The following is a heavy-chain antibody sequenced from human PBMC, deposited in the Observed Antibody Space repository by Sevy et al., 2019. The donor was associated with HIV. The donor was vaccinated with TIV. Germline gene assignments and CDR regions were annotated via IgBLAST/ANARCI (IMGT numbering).Heavy chain of an antibody. J-gene: IGHJ4*02. CDR3: ARYSSSWLQGLDY. Sequence: GGSLRLSCAASGFTFSSYSMNWVRQAPGKGLEWVSSISSSSSYIYYADSVKGRFTISRDNAKNSLYLQMNSLRAEDTAVYYCARYSSSWLQGLDYWGQGTLVTVSS. CDR1: GFTFSSYS. V-gene: IGHV3-21*01. CDR2: ISSSSSYI. D-gene: IGHD6-13*01.